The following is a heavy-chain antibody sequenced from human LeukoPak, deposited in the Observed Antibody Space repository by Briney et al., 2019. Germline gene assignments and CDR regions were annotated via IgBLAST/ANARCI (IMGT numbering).Heavy chain of an antibody. V-gene: IGHV4-59*08. D-gene: IGHD6-19*01. Sequence: SETLSLTCTVSGGSISSYYWSWIRQPPGKGLEWIGYIYYSGSTNYNPSLKSRVTISVDTSKNQFSLKLSSVTAADTAVYYCARSGIAVAANWFDPWGQGTLVTVSS. J-gene: IGHJ5*02. CDR2: IYYSGST. CDR3: ARSGIAVAANWFDP. CDR1: GGSISSYY.